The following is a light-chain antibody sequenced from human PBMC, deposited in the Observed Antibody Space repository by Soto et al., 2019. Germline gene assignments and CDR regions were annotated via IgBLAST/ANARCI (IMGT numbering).Light chain of an antibody. J-gene: IGLJ1*01. CDR1: SSDIGIYKY. CDR3: SSYATSSTRV. CDR2: EVT. V-gene: IGLV2-14*01. Sequence: QSALTQPASVSGSPGQSISISCTGSSSDIGIYKYVSWYQQHPGKVPKLIIYEVTNRPSGVSNRFSGSKSGNTASLTMSGLQAEDEADYCCSSYATSSTRVFGPGTKLTVL.